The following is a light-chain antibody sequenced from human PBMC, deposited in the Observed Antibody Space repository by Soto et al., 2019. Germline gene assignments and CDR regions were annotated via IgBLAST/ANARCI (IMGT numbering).Light chain of an antibody. CDR2: RAS. CDR3: QQRNIWPPVT. Sequence: EIVMTQSPATLAVSPGDTATLSCRASQSLGGNLAWYQQKPGQGPRLLIFRASSRATGVPARFSASGSGTDFTLTISSLEPEDFAVYYCQQRNIWPPVTFGQGTRLEIK. CDR1: QSLGGN. J-gene: IGKJ5*01. V-gene: IGKV3-15*01.